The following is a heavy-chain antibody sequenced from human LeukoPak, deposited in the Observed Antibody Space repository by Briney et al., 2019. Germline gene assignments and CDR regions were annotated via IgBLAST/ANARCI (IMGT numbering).Heavy chain of an antibody. CDR3: ARDYAPAAISSFRYYYYYMDV. CDR1: GYTFTGYY. Sequence: ASVKVSCKASGYTFTGYYMHWVRQAPGQGLEWMGWINPNSGGTNYAQKFQGRVTMTRDTSISTAYMELSRLRSADTAVYYCARDYAPAAISSFRYYYYYMDVWGKGTTVTVSS. J-gene: IGHJ6*03. D-gene: IGHD2-2*01. V-gene: IGHV1-2*02. CDR2: INPNSGGT.